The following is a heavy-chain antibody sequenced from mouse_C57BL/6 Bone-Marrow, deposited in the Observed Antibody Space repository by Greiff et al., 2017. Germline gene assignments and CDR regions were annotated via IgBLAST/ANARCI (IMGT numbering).Heavy chain of an antibody. J-gene: IGHJ4*01. V-gene: IGHV14-4*01. CDR3: TTGAMDY. CDR1: GFNIKDDY. CDR2: IYPENGDT. Sequence: EVQLQQSGAELVRPGASVKLSCTASGFNIKDDYMHWVKQRPEQGLEWIGWIYPENGDTEYASKFQGKATITADTSSNTAYLQLSSLTSEDTAVYYCTTGAMDYWGQGTSVTVSS.